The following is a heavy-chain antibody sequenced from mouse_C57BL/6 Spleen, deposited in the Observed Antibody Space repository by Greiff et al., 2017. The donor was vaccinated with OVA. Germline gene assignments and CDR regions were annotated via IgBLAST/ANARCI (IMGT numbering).Heavy chain of an antibody. J-gene: IGHJ2*01. CDR2: ISDGGSYT. CDR3: ARELTGTKGDY. D-gene: IGHD4-1*01. Sequence: EVKVVESGGGLVKPGGSLKLSCAASGFTFSSYAMSWVRQTPEKRLEWVATISDGGSYTYYPDNVKGRFTISRDNAKNNLYLQMSHLKSEDTAMYYCARELTGTKGDYWGQGTTLTVSS. CDR1: GFTFSSYA. V-gene: IGHV5-4*01.